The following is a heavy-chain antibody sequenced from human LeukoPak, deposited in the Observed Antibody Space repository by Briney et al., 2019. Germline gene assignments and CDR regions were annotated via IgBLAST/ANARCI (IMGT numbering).Heavy chain of an antibody. CDR2: IKSKTDGGTT. CDR1: GFTFSNAG. CDR3: TTGWDTYDY. J-gene: IGHJ4*02. Sequence: GGSRRLSCSASGFTFSNAGLRWVRPAPGKGLEWVGRIKSKTDGGTTDYAAPVKGRFTISRDDSKNTLYLQMNSLKTEDTAVYYCTTGWDTYDYWGQGTLVTVSS. V-gene: IGHV3-15*01. D-gene: IGHD1-26*01.